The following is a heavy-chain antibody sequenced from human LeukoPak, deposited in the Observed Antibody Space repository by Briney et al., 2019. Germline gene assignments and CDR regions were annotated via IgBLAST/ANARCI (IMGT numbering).Heavy chain of an antibody. V-gene: IGHV4-39*01. D-gene: IGHD1-26*01. CDR2: IHYSGNT. Sequence: PSETLSLTCTVSGGSISGNNYYWGWIRQPPGKGLELIGTIHYSGNTHYNPSLKSRVTISVDTSKNQFSLKLSSVTAADTAVYYCARHDGVWSREYYFDYWGQGTLVTVSS. CDR1: GGSISGNNYY. CDR3: ARHDGVWSREYYFDY. J-gene: IGHJ4*02.